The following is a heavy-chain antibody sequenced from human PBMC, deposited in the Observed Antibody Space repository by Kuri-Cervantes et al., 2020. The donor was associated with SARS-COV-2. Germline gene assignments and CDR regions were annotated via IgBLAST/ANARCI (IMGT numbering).Heavy chain of an antibody. CDR2: ISSSSSYI. V-gene: IGHV3-21*01. J-gene: IGHJ4*02. D-gene: IGHD1-1*01. CDR1: GFTFSSYS. CDR3: ARSPGNWNDGY. Sequence: GGSLRLSCAASGFTFSSYSMNWVRQAPGKGLEWVSSISSSSSYICYADSVKGRFTISRDNAKNSLYLQVNSLRAEDTAVYYCARSPGNWNDGYWGQGTLVTVSS.